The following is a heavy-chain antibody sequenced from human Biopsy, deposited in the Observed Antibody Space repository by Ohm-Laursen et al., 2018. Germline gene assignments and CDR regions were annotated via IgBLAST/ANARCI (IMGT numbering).Heavy chain of an antibody. J-gene: IGHJ3*02. D-gene: IGHD1-26*01. V-gene: IGHV4-4*07. CDR2: IYSNGNT. CDR1: SGSISGHF. CDR3: ARDEGLLRAFDI. Sequence: TLSLTCTVSSGSISGHFWSWVRQPAGQGLEWIGRIYSNGNTNYNPSLKSRVSMSVDTSKNHFSLNLTSVTAADTAVYYCARDEGLLRAFDIWGQGTLGTVSS.